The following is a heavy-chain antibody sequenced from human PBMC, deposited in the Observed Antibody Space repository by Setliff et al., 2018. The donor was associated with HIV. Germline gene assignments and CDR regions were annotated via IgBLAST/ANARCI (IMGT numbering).Heavy chain of an antibody. J-gene: IGHJ6*03. CDR3: ARQSGDIAVAGLVYYYYYYYMDV. Sequence: PSETLSLTCNVSGNSVNSGTYYWSWIRQPPGKGLEWIGSIYYSGSTYYNPSLKSRVTISVDTSKNQFSLKLSSVTAADTAVYYCARQSGDIAVAGLVYYYYYYYMDVWDKGTTVTVSS. CDR2: IYYSGST. CDR1: GNSVNSGTYY. D-gene: IGHD6-19*01. V-gene: IGHV4-39*01.